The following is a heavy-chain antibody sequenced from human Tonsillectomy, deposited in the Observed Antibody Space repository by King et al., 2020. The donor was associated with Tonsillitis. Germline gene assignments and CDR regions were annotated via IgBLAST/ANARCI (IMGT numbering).Heavy chain of an antibody. J-gene: IGHJ3*02. V-gene: IGHV4-4*07. D-gene: IGHD3-16*01. Sequence: QVQLQESGPGLVKPSETLSLTCTVSGGSISSFYWSWFRQPSEKGLEWIGRIYASGGTKSNPSLKSRVTMSVDTSSNQFSLKLRSMTASDTAVFYCSRVGGCADDDGFDIWGQGTLVTVSS. CDR3: SRVGGCADDDGFDI. CDR1: GGSISSFY. CDR2: IYASGGT.